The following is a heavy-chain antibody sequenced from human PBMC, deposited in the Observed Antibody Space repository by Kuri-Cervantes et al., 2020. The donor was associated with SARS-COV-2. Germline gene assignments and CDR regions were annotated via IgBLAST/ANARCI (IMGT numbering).Heavy chain of an antibody. CDR2: ISGSGVGT. D-gene: IGHD2/OR15-2a*01. CDR3: AKVGLSFDY. V-gene: IGHV3-23*01. J-gene: IGHJ4*02. CDR1: GFTFSSFA. Sequence: GESLKISCAASGFTFSSFAISRVRQAPGKGLEWVSSISGSGVGTYYADSVKGRFTISRDNSKNTLYLQMNSLRAEDSALYYCAKVGLSFDYWGQGTLVTVSS.